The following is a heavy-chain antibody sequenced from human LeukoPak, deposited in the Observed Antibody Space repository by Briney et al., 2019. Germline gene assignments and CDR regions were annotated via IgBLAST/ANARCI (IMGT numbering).Heavy chain of an antibody. D-gene: IGHD6-13*01. CDR3: ARDLGIAAAGNYYYYGMDV. V-gene: IGHV3-48*04. CDR1: GFTFSSYS. Sequence: GGSLTLSCAASGFTFSSYSMNCVRQAPGKGLEGVSYISSSGRTIYYADSVKGRFTISRDNAKNSLYLQMNSLRAEDTAVYYCARDLGIAAAGNYYYYGMDVWGQGTTVTVSS. CDR2: ISSSGRTI. J-gene: IGHJ6*02.